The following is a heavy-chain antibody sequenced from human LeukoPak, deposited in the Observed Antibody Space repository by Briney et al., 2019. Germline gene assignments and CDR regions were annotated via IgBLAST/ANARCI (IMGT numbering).Heavy chain of an antibody. CDR2: IYYSGST. CDR1: GGSISSSSYY. Sequence: PSETLSLTCTVSGGSISSSSYYWGWIRQPPGKGLGWIGSIYYSGSTYYNPSLKSRVTISVDTSKNQFSLKLSSVTAADTAVYYCARRGLLWFGESFDYWGQGTLVTVSS. J-gene: IGHJ4*02. V-gene: IGHV4-39*01. D-gene: IGHD3-10*01. CDR3: ARRGLLWFGESFDY.